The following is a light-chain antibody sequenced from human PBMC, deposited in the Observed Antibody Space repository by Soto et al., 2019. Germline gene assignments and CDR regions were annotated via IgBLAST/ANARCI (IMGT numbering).Light chain of an antibody. V-gene: IGKV3-20*01. CDR3: QQYGTSPFT. CDR2: ATS. CDR1: ESVSSTY. Sequence: EVVLTQSPGTLSLSPGERATLSCRASESVSSTYFAWYQQKPGQAPRLLIYATSSRATGIPDRFSGSGSGTDFTLTISRLEPEDFAVYYCQQYGTSPFTFGPGTKVDIK. J-gene: IGKJ3*01.